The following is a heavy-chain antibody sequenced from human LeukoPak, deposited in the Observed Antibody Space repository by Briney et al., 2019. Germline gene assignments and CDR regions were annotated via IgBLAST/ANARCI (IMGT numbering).Heavy chain of an antibody. J-gene: IGHJ4*02. CDR1: GGSISSGDHF. Sequence: SETLSLTCTVSGGSISSGDHFWSWIRQHPGKGLEWIGYIYYSGTAYSNPSLQSRVTMSVDTSKNQFSLKLSSVTAADTALYYCARTGYCSSSTTCYGASFDFWGQGTLVTVSS. V-gene: IGHV4-31*03. CDR3: ARTGYCSSSTTCYGASFDF. CDR2: IYYSGTA. D-gene: IGHD2-2*01.